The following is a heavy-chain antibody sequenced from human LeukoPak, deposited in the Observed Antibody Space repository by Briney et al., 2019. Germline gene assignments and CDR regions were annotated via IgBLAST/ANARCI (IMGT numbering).Heavy chain of an antibody. J-gene: IGHJ1*01. D-gene: IGHD2-21*02. V-gene: IGHV3-21*01. CDR1: GFTFSSYN. Sequence: PGGSLRLSCAASGFTFSSYNMNWVRQAPGKGLEWVSSISTSSNYGYYADSVKGRFTISRDNAKNSLYLQMNSLRAEDTAVYYCARSAYCGGDCSPHEYFQHWGQGTLVTVSS. CDR3: ARSAYCGGDCSPHEYFQH. CDR2: ISTSSNYG.